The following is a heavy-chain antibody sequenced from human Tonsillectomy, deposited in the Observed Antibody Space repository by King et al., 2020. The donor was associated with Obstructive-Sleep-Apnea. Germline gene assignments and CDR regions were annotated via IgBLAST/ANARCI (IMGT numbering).Heavy chain of an antibody. D-gene: IGHD3-3*01. CDR3: AGDRKVFGMIIIYGRSVFFAMDV. CDR1: GFTFSNYA. J-gene: IGHJ6*02. CDR2: ISYDGGKK. Sequence: VQLVESGGGVVQPGRSLRLSCAASGFTFSNYAMHWVRQAPGKGLEWVAVISYDGGKKYYADSVKGRFTVSRDNSKKTVYLQMNSLRSEETAVYYCAGDRKVFGMIIIYGRSVFFAMDVWGQGTTVTVSS. V-gene: IGHV3-30*04.